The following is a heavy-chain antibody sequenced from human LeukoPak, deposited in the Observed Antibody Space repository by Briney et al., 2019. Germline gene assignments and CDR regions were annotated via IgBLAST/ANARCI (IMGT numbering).Heavy chain of an antibody. J-gene: IGHJ4*02. V-gene: IGHV1-46*01. CDR1: GYSFTAYY. CDR3: ATTKMVRGVPFDY. Sequence: ASVKVSCKASGYSFTAYYMHWVRQAPGQGLEWMGIINPSGGSTSYAQNFQGRVTMTRDMSTSTVYMDLSSLRSEDTAVYYCATTKMVRGVPFDYWGQGTLVTVSS. D-gene: IGHD3-10*01. CDR2: INPSGGST.